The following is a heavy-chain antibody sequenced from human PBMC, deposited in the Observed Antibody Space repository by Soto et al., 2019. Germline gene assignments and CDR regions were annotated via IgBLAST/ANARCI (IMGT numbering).Heavy chain of an antibody. D-gene: IGHD6-19*01. V-gene: IGHV3-11*05. CDR3: ARDRGAVTGQYFDY. CDR1: GFTFSAYY. Sequence: QVQLEESGGGLVKPGGSLRLSCAASGFTFSAYYMSWIRQAPGKGLEYISYIRSSGTSANYADSVKGRFTISRDNAKNSLYLQMNSLRAEDTAVYYCARDRGAVTGQYFDYWGQGALVTVSS. J-gene: IGHJ4*02. CDR2: IRSSGTSA.